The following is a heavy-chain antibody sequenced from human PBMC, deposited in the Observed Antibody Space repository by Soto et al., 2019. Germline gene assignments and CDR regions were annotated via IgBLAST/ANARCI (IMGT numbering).Heavy chain of an antibody. V-gene: IGHV1-69*04. CDR1: GGTFSSYT. J-gene: IGHJ3*02. D-gene: IGHD1-26*01. CDR3: ARDWPGSGSYPVRPNAFDI. Sequence: GASVKVSCKASGGTFSSYTISWVRQAPGQGLEWMGRIIPILGIANYAQKFQGRVTITADKSTSTAYMELSSLRSEDTAVYYCARDWPGSGSYPVRPNAFDIWGQGTMVTVSS. CDR2: IIPILGIA.